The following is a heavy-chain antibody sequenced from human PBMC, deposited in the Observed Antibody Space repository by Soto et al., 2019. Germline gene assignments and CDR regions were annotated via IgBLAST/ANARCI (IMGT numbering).Heavy chain of an antibody. V-gene: IGHV4-59*01. D-gene: IGHD4-17*01. CDR2: IYYSGST. CDR1: GGSISSYY. Sequence: PSETLSLPCTVSGGSISSYYWSWIRQPPGKGLEWIGYIYYSGSTNYNPSLKSRVTISVDTSKNQFSLKLSSVTAADTAVYYCARVHPRFYDYGDYGLDYWGQGTLVTVSS. CDR3: ARVHPRFYDYGDYGLDY. J-gene: IGHJ4*02.